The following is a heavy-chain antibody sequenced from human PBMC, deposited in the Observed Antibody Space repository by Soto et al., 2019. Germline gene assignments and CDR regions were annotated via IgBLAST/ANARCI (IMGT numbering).Heavy chain of an antibody. CDR3: ARPPGYISDWYYFDL. CDR2: ISPRSGGT. V-gene: IGHV1-2*02. D-gene: IGHD3-9*01. Sequence: ASVKVSCKASGYTFIDYYMHWVRQAPGQGFEWMGRISPRSGGTNYAQKFQGRVTMTWDTSLNTAYMELSSLISEDAAVYYCARPPGYISDWYYFDLWGQGTLVTVSS. CDR1: GYTFIDYY. J-gene: IGHJ4*02.